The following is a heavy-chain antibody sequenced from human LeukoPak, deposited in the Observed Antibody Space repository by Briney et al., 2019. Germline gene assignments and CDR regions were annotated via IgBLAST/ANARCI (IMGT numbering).Heavy chain of an antibody. CDR1: GGSISSYY. Sequence: PSETLSLTCTVSGGSISSYYWSWIRQPPGKGLEWIGYIYYSGSTNYNPSLKSRVTISVDTSKNQFSLKLSSVTAADTAVYYCARSVLLWFGELDGLVPLGWFDPWGQGTLVTVSS. D-gene: IGHD3-10*01. V-gene: IGHV4-59*08. CDR2: IYYSGST. CDR3: ARSVLLWFGELDGLVPLGWFDP. J-gene: IGHJ5*02.